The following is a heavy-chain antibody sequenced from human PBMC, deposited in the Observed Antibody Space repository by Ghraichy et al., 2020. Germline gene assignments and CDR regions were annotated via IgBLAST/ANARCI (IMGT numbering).Heavy chain of an antibody. V-gene: IGHV3-7*03. J-gene: IGHJ5*02. CDR2: IKEDGSEK. CDR1: GFTLSTYW. Sequence: GGSLRLSCAASGFTLSTYWMSWVRQAPGKGLEWVANIKEDGSEKYYVDSVKGRFTISRDNAKNSLYLQMNSLRVEDTAVYYCAGDLIGGRANWFDPRGQGTLVIVSS. D-gene: IGHD2-15*01. CDR3: AGDLIGGRANWFDP.